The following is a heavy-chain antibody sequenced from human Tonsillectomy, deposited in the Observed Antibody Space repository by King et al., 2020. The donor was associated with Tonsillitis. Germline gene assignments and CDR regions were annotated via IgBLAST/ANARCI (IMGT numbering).Heavy chain of an antibody. V-gene: IGHV4-38-2*01. D-gene: IGHD1-1*01. CDR3: ARSGSNWNERGSEVAFDI. CDR2: IYHSGTT. CDR1: GYSISSGYY. J-gene: IGHJ3*02. Sequence: QVQLQESGPGLVKPSETLSLTCAVSGYSISSGYYWGWIRQPPGKGLEWIGSIYHSGTTYYNPSLKSRVTISVDTSKNYFSLKLSSVTAADTAVYHCARSGSNWNERGSEVAFDIWGQGTMVTVSS.